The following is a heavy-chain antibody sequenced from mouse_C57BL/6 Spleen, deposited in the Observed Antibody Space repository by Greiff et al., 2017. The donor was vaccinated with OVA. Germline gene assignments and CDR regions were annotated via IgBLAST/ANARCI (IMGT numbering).Heavy chain of an antibody. Sequence: VQLQQPGAELVKPGASVKLSCKASGYTFTSYWMHWVKQRPGQGLEWIGMIHPNSGSTNYNEKFKSKATLTVDKSSSTAYMQLSSLTAEDSAVYYCARDSNLWYFDYWGQGTTLTVSS. D-gene: IGHD2-5*01. CDR2: IHPNSGST. CDR1: GYTFTSYW. J-gene: IGHJ2*01. V-gene: IGHV1-64*01. CDR3: ARDSNLWYFDY.